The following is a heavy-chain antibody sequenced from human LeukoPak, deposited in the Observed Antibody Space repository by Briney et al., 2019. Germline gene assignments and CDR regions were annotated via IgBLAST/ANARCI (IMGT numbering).Heavy chain of an antibody. CDR1: GFTVSSNY. D-gene: IGHD5-12*01. V-gene: IGHV3-53*04. CDR2: IYSGGST. J-gene: IGHJ4*02. CDR3: ARSIAGYSGYDFTD. Sequence: GGSLRLSCAASGFTVSSNYMSWVRQAPGKGLEWVSVIYSGGSTYYADSVKGRFTISRHNSKSTLYLQMNSLRAEDTAVYYCARSIAGYSGYDFTDWGQGTLVTVSS.